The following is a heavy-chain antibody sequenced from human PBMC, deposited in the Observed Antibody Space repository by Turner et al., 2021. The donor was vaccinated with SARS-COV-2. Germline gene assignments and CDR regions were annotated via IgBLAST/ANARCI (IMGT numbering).Heavy chain of an antibody. Sequence: EEQQVESGGGLVQPAGSMRPPCAPSGFTVSSNYMSWVRQAPGKGLELVSIIYSGGRTYYADSVKGRFTISRDNSKNTLYLQMNSLRAEDTAVYYCASEQDSSGFVGMDVWGQGTTVTVSS. D-gene: IGHD3-22*01. CDR3: ASEQDSSGFVGMDV. CDR1: GFTVSSNY. J-gene: IGHJ6*02. CDR2: IYSGGRT. V-gene: IGHV3-66*01.